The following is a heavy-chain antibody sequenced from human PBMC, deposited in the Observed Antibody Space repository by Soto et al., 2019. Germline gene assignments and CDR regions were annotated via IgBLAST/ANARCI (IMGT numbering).Heavy chain of an antibody. Sequence: QVQLVQSGAEVKKPGSSVKVSCKASGGTFSSYAISWVRQAPGQGLEWMGGIIPIFGTANYAQKFQGRVTITADESTSTAYMELSSLRSEDTAVYYCARDGTDCSGGSCYYYGMDVWGQGTTVTVSS. CDR1: GGTFSSYA. J-gene: IGHJ6*02. D-gene: IGHD2-15*01. CDR2: IIPIFGTA. CDR3: ARDGTDCSGGSCYYYGMDV. V-gene: IGHV1-69*01.